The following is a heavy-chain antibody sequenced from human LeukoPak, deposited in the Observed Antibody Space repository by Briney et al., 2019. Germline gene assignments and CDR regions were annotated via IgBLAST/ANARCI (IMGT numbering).Heavy chain of an antibody. J-gene: IGHJ4*02. D-gene: IGHD3-10*01. CDR1: GGSFSGYY. CDR2: INHSGST. CDR3: ARAFGAPIFDY. Sequence: ASETLSLTCAVYGGSFSGYYWSWIRQPPGKGLEWIGEINHSGSTNYNPSLKSRVTISVDTSKNQFSLKLSSVTAADTAVYYCARAFGAPIFDYWGQGTLVTVSS. V-gene: IGHV4-34*01.